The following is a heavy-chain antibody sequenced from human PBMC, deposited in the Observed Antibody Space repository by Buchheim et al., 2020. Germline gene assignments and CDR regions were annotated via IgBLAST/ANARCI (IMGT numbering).Heavy chain of an antibody. CDR2: IKQDGSEK. Sequence: EAQLVESGGGLVQPGGSLRLSCVASGFIFSKYWMTWVRQAPGKGLEWVASIKQDGSEKYNVDSVKGRFTVSRDRAKNSVYLQMNSLTAEDTAVYYCARFEDSSAYLYVYYGMDVWGQGT. CDR1: GFIFSKYW. V-gene: IGHV3-7*01. CDR3: ARFEDSSAYLYVYYGMDV. D-gene: IGHD3-22*01. J-gene: IGHJ6*02.